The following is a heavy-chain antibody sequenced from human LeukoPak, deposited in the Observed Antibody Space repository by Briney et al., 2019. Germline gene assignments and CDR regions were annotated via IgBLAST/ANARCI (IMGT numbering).Heavy chain of an antibody. J-gene: IGHJ5*02. CDR3: ARDLGGTVTNNWFDP. V-gene: IGHV4-4*07. CDR1: GGSISSYY. CDR2: IYTSGST. D-gene: IGHD4-17*01. Sequence: SETLSLTCTVSGGSISSYYWSWIRQPAGKGLEWIGRIYTSGSTNYNPSLKGRVTMSVDTSKNQFSLKLSSVTAADTAVYYCARDLGGTVTNNWFDPWGQGTLVTVSS.